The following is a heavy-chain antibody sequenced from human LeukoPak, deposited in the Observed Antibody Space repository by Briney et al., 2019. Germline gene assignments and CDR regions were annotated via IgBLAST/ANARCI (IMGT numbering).Heavy chain of an antibody. Sequence: GSLRLSCAASGFTFSSYSMNWVRQAPGKGLEWVSSISSSSSYIYYADSVKGRFTISRDNAKNSLYLQMNSLRAEDTAVYYCARASSSSGINWFDPWGQGTLVTVSS. CDR3: ARASSSSGINWFDP. CDR1: GFTFSSYS. J-gene: IGHJ5*02. V-gene: IGHV3-21*01. D-gene: IGHD6-6*01. CDR2: ISSSSSYI.